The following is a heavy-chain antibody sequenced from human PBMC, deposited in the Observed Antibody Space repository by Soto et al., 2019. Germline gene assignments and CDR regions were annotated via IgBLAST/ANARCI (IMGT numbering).Heavy chain of an antibody. J-gene: IGHJ4*02. D-gene: IGHD5-18*01. Sequence: GGSLRLSCASSGFTVSSNYMSLVRQAPGKGLEWVSVIYSGGSAYYADSVKGRFTISRDNSKNTLYLQMNSPRAEDTAVYYCARHGYSYGGGYFDYWGQGTLVTVPQ. CDR1: GFTVSSNY. CDR2: IYSGGSA. CDR3: ARHGYSYGGGYFDY. V-gene: IGHV3-66*04.